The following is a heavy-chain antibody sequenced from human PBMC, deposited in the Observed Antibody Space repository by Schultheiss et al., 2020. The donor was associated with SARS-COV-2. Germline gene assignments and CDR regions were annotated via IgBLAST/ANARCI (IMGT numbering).Heavy chain of an antibody. D-gene: IGHD3-10*02. CDR3: AHSLLRSAFDI. CDR2: IDGDDDK. CDR1: GFSLSTSGTC. Sequence: SGPTLVKPTQTLTLTCTFSGFSLSTSGTCVSWIRQPPGKALEWLALIDGDDDKYYSTSLKTRLTISKDTSKNQVVLRMTNTDPVDTATYYCAHSLLRSAFDIWGQGTMVTVSS. J-gene: IGHJ3*02. V-gene: IGHV2-70*12.